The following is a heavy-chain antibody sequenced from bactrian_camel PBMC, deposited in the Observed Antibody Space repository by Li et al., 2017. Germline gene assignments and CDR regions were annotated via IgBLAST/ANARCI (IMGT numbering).Heavy chain of an antibody. J-gene: IGHJ4*01. CDR2: IRSGGGST. D-gene: IGHD6*01. V-gene: IGHV3S40*01. Sequence: VQLVESGGGLVQPGGSLRLSCTASRFTFSSAAMNWVRQAPGKGLEWVSSIRSGGGSTYYTDSVKGRFTISRDNSKNAMYLRLNVLKTEDTAMYYCVGGPDGGSWYGTGPWARGPRSPSP. CDR1: RFTFSSAA.